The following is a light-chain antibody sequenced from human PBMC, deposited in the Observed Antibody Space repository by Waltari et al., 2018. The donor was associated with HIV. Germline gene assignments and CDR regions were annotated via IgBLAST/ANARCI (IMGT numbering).Light chain of an antibody. CDR1: ALPKQY. V-gene: IGLV3-25*03. CDR2: KDS. J-gene: IGLJ2*01. CDR3: QSADSSGSPYVV. Sequence: SYELTQPTSVSVSPGQTARITCSGDALPKQYTYWYQQKPGQAPVLVIYKDSERPSGIPERFSGSNSGTTGTLTISGVQAEDEADYYCQSADSSGSPYVVFGGGTKLTVL.